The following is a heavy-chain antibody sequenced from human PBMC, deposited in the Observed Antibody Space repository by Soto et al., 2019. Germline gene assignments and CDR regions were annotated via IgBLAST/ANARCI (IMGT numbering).Heavy chain of an antibody. V-gene: IGHV3-21*01. CDR2: ISSNSAYI. J-gene: IGHJ5*02. Sequence: GGSLRLSCAASGFTFRSFTMNWVRQAPGKGLEWVSAISSNSAYIYYTDALRGRFTISRDNAKNSLHLQMNSLRAEDTAVYYCTRDASRDSSARGWFDPWGPGTLVTVSS. CDR1: GFTFRSFT. D-gene: IGHD6-13*01. CDR3: TRDASRDSSARGWFDP.